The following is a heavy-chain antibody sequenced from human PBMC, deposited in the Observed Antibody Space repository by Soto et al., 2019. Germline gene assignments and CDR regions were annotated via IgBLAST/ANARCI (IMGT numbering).Heavy chain of an antibody. CDR2: IIPIFGTA. CDR1: GGTFSSYA. D-gene: IGHD4-4*01. V-gene: IGHV1-69*13. CDR3: ARDLRRVGYSNYRKNLRDYYYYGMDV. Sequence: ASVKVSCKASGGTFSSYAISWVRQAPGQGLEWMGGIIPIFGTANYAQKFQGRVTITADESTSTAYMELSSLRSEDTAVYYCARDLRRVGYSNYRKNLRDYYYYGMDVWGQGTTVTSP. J-gene: IGHJ6*02.